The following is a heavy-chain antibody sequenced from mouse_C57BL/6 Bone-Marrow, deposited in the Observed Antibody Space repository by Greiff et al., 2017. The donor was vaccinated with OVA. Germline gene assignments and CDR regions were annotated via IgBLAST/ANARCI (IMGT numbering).Heavy chain of an antibody. CDR2: IYYSGTI. Sequence: VQLKESGPGLVKPSQTVFLTCTVTGISITTGNYRWSWIRQFPGNKLEWIGYIYYSGTITYNPSLTSRTTITRDTPKNQFFLEMNSLTAEDTATYYCARDRTGTAWWYFDVWGTGTTVTVSS. V-gene: IGHV3-5*01. CDR1: GISITTGNYR. CDR3: ARDRTGTAWWYFDV. D-gene: IGHD4-1*01. J-gene: IGHJ1*03.